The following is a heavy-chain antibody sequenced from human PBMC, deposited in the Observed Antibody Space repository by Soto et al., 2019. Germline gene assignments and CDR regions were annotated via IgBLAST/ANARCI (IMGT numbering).Heavy chain of an antibody. D-gene: IGHD3-22*01. CDR2: IYYSGST. V-gene: IGHV4-31*03. J-gene: IGHJ4*02. Sequence: PSETLSLTCTVSGGSISSGGYYWSWIRQHPGKGLEWIGYIYYSGSTYYNPSLKSRVTISVDTSKNQFSLKLSSVTAADTAVYYCARDHFLYYYDSSGSDFDYWGQGTLVTVSS. CDR1: GGSISSGGYY. CDR3: ARDHFLYYYDSSGSDFDY.